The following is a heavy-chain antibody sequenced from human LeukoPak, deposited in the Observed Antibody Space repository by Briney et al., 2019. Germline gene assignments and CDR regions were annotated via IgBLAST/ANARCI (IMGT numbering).Heavy chain of an antibody. CDR1: GFTFSGSA. D-gene: IGHD3-22*01. V-gene: IGHV3-73*01. J-gene: IGHJ4*02. Sequence: GGSLRLSCAASGFTFSGSAMHWVRQASGKGLEWIGRIRSKANSYATAYAASVKGRFTISRDDSKITAYLKMNSLKTEETAVYYCTRTGGDSSGCGWGQGTLVTVSS. CDR2: IRSKANSYAT. CDR3: TRTGGDSSGCG.